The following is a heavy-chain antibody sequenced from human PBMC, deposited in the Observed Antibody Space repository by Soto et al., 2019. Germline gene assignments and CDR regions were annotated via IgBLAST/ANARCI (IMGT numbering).Heavy chain of an antibody. CDR1: GYTFTSYA. Sequence: ASVKVSCKASGYTFTSYAMHWVRQAPGQRLEWMGWINAGNGNTKYSQKFQGRVTITRDTSASTAYMELSSLRSEDTAVYYCARVIAAHFDAFDIWCQGTMVIVSS. CDR3: ARVIAAHFDAFDI. CDR2: INAGNGNT. V-gene: IGHV1-3*01. D-gene: IGHD6-13*01. J-gene: IGHJ3*02.